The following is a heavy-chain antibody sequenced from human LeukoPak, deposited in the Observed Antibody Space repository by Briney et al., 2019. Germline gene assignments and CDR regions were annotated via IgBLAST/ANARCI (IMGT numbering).Heavy chain of an antibody. CDR3: AKDGVRMMDV. Sequence: GGSLILSCAASGFTFSSYSMNWVRQAPGKGLEWVSSIRSSISYIYYADSVKGRFTISRDNAKNSLYLQMNSLRAEDTAVYYCAKDGVRMMDVWGKGTTVTISS. V-gene: IGHV3-21*01. J-gene: IGHJ6*04. D-gene: IGHD2-15*01. CDR2: IRSSISYI. CDR1: GFTFSSYS.